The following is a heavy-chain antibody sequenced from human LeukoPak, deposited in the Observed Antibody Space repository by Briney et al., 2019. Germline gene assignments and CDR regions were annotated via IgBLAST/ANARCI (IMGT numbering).Heavy chain of an antibody. Sequence: ASVKVSCKASGYTFTSYAMHWVRQAPGQRLEWMGWINAGNGNTKYSQKFQGRVTITRDTSASTAYMELSSLRSEDTAVYYCARDRHYDFWSGYYRGDAFDIWGQGTMVTVSS. D-gene: IGHD3-3*01. CDR1: GYTFTSYA. CDR3: ARDRHYDFWSGYYRGDAFDI. CDR2: INAGNGNT. J-gene: IGHJ3*02. V-gene: IGHV1-3*01.